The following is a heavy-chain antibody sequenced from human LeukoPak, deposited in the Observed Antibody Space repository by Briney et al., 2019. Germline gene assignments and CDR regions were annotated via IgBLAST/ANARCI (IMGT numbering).Heavy chain of an antibody. V-gene: IGHV1-18*01. J-gene: IGHJ4*02. CDR3: ARSEFLQWPFDY. Sequence: ASVKVSCKASGCTFTSYGISWMRQAPGQGLEWMGWISAYNGNTNYAQKLQGRVTMTTDTSTSTAYMELRSLRSDDTAVYYCARSEFLQWPFDYWGQGTLVTVSS. CDR1: GCTFTSYG. CDR2: ISAYNGNT. D-gene: IGHD3-3*01.